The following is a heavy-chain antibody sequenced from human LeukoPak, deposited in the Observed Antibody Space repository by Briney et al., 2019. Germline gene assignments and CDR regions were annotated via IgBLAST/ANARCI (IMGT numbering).Heavy chain of an antibody. V-gene: IGHV3-21*01. CDR1: GFTFSSYS. Sequence: GGSLRLSCAASGFTFSSYSMNWVRQAPGKGLEWVSSISSSSSYIYYADSVKGRFTISRDIAKNSLYLQMNSLRAEATAVYYCARDVLMVRGVFDYWGQGTLVTVSS. CDR3: ARDVLMVRGVFDY. J-gene: IGHJ4*02. CDR2: ISSSSSYI. D-gene: IGHD3-10*01.